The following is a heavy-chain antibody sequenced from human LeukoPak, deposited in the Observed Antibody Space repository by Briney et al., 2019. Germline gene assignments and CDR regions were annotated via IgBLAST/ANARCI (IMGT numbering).Heavy chain of an antibody. CDR3: ASPFHGGYSPY. Sequence: PSETLSLTCTVSGGSISSRSYYWGWIRQPPGKGLEWIGSIYYSGSTYYNPSLKSRVTISVDTSKNQFSLKLSSVTAADTAVYYCASPFHGGYSPYWGQGTLVTVSS. CDR2: IYYSGST. J-gene: IGHJ4*02. V-gene: IGHV4-39*01. D-gene: IGHD3-22*01. CDR1: GGSISSRSYY.